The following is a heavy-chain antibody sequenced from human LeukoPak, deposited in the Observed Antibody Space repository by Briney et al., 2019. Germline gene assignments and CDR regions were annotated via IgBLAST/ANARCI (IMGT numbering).Heavy chain of an antibody. J-gene: IGHJ5*02. CDR1: GYTFTDYY. Sequence: ASVKVSCKTSGYTFTDYYMHWVRQAPGQGLGWMGWINPNSGGTSSAQKFQGRGTMTRDTSITTVYMEVSWLTSDDAAIYYCARADRLHGGPYLIGPWGQGTLVTVSS. D-gene: IGHD2-21*01. V-gene: IGHV1-2*02. CDR3: ARADRLHGGPYLIGP. CDR2: INPNSGGT.